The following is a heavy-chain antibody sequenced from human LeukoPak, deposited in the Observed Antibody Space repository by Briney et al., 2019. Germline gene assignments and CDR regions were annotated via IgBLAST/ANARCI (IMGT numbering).Heavy chain of an antibody. J-gene: IGHJ4*02. D-gene: IGHD6-19*01. CDR3: ARAGSGPYYFDY. V-gene: IGHV3-21*01. Sequence: GGSLRLSCAASGFTFSSYSMNWVRQAPGKGLEWVSSISSSSSYIYYADSVKGRFTISRDNAKNSLYLQMNSLRAEDTAVYYCARAGSGPYYFDYWGQETLVTVSS. CDR1: GFTFSSYS. CDR2: ISSSSSYI.